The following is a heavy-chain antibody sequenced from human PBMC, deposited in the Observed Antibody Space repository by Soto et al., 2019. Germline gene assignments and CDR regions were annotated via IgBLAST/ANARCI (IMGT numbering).Heavy chain of an antibody. J-gene: IGHJ6*02. V-gene: IGHV3-21*01. D-gene: IGHD6-13*01. Sequence: GGSLRLSCAASGFTFSSYSMNWVCQAPGKGLEWVSSISSSSSYIYYADSVKGRFTISRDNAKNSLYLQMNSLRAEDTAVYYCARVGAFSSSWYYYYYYGMDVWGQGTTVTVSS. CDR3: ARVGAFSSSWYYYYYYGMDV. CDR2: ISSSSSYI. CDR1: GFTFSSYS.